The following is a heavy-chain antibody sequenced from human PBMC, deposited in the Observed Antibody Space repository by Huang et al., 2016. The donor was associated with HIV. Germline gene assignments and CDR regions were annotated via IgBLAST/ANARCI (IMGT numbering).Heavy chain of an antibody. CDR1: GGTFSSYA. Sequence: QVQLVQSGAEVKKPGSSVKGSCKASGGTFSSYAISWVRQAPGQGLEWMVGIIPSVGTANYAQKCQGRGTITADEATSTAYMELSSLRSEDTARYYCARARGYYDSSVSYYFDYWGQGTLVTVSS. D-gene: IGHD3-22*01. CDR2: IIPSVGTA. V-gene: IGHV1-69*13. CDR3: ARARGYYDSSVSYYFDY. J-gene: IGHJ4*02.